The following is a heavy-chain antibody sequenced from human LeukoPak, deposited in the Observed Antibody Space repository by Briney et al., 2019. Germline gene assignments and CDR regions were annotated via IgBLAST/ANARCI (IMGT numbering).Heavy chain of an antibody. J-gene: IGHJ4*02. CDR2: ISPYNGNT. V-gene: IGHV1-18*01. D-gene: IGHD6-19*01. Sequence: ASVKVSCKASGYTFTSYGISWVRQAPGQGLEWMGWISPYNGNTNYAQKLQGRVTMTTDTSTSTAYMELRSLRSDDTAVYYCAILQMYSSGWYARVDYWGQGTLVTVSS. CDR3: AILQMYSSGWYARVDY. CDR1: GYTFTSYG.